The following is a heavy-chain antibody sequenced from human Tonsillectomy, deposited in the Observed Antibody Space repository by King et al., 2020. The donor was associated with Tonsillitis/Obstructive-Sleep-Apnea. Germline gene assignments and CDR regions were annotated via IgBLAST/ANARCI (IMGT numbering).Heavy chain of an antibody. Sequence: VQLVESGGGLVQPGGSLRLSCAASGFTFSSYAMSWVRQAPGKGLQWVSAISGSGGSTYYAASVKGRFTISRDNSKNTLYLQMNSLRAEDTAGYYCAKGMTRVATIVADYMDVWGKGTTVTVSS. D-gene: IGHD5-12*01. V-gene: IGHV3-23*04. CDR2: ISGSGGST. CDR1: GFTFSSYA. CDR3: AKGMTRVATIVADYMDV. J-gene: IGHJ6*03.